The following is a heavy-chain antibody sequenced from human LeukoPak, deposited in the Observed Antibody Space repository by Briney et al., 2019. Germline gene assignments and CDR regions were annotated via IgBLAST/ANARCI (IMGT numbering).Heavy chain of an antibody. CDR2: IIPIFGTA. CDR3: AFNLHALTGDDYYGMDV. CDR1: GGTFSSYA. V-gene: IGHV1-69*13. Sequence: GASVKVSCKASGGTFSSYAISWVRQAPGQGLEWMGGIIPIFGTANYAQKFQGRVTITADESTSTAYMELSSLRSEDTAVYYCAFNLHALTGDDYYGMDVWGQGTTVTVSS. D-gene: IGHD7-27*01. J-gene: IGHJ6*02.